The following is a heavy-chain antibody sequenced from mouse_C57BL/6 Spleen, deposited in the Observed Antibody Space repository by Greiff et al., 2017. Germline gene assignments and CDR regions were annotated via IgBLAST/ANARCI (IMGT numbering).Heavy chain of an antibody. Sequence: EVQLQQSGPELVKPGASVKISCKASGYTFTDYYMNWVKQSHGKSLEWIGDINPNNGGTSYNQKFKGKATLTVDKSSSTAYMELRSLTSEDSAVYYCARSPPGYGAMDYWGQGTSVTVSS. J-gene: IGHJ4*01. D-gene: IGHD1-2*01. CDR1: GYTFTDYY. CDR2: INPNNGGT. CDR3: ARSPPGYGAMDY. V-gene: IGHV1-26*01.